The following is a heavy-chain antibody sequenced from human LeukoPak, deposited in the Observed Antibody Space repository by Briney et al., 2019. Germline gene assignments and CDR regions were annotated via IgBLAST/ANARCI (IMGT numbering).Heavy chain of an antibody. V-gene: IGHV3-23*01. Sequence: ETLSLTCTVSGGSISSYYWSWVRQAPGKGLEWVSAISGSGGGTYYADSVKGRFTISRDNSKNTLYLQMNSLRAEDTAVYYCAKALSGNLDDFDYWGQGTLVTVSS. J-gene: IGHJ4*02. CDR2: ISGSGGGT. D-gene: IGHD1-26*01. CDR3: AKALSGNLDDFDY. CDR1: GGSISSYY.